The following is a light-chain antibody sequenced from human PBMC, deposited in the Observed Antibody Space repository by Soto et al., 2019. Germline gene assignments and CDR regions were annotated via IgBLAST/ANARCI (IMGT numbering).Light chain of an antibody. CDR1: QNVDSNF. V-gene: IGKV3-20*01. CDR2: GAY. J-gene: IGKJ5*01. CDR3: EKYGFSPIS. Sequence: EIGLTQSPGTLFLSPGGRTTLPRKASQNVDSNFLAWYKQRHGQAPRIIIFGAYGRATGIPDRFSGSGSGPEYTLTITRLEPEDFAVYSCEKYGFSPISFGKGTRREIK.